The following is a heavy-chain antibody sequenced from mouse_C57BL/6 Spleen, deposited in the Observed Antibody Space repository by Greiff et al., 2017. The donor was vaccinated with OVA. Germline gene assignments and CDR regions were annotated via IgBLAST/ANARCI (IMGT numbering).Heavy chain of an antibody. D-gene: IGHD4-1*01. CDR1: GYTFTDYE. CDR2: IDPETGGT. Sequence: VQLQQSGAELVRPGASVTLSCKASGYTFTDYEMHWVKQTPVHGLEWIGAIDPETGGTAYNQKFKGKAILTADKSSSTAYMELRSLTSEDSAVYYCAANWDGYFDVWGTGTTVTVSS. V-gene: IGHV1-15*01. J-gene: IGHJ1*03. CDR3: AANWDGYFDV.